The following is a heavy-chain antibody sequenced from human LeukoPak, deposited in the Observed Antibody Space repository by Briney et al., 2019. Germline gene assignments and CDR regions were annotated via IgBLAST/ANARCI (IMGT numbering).Heavy chain of an antibody. D-gene: IGHD2-15*01. Sequence: GASVKVSCKASGYTFTSYYMHRVRQAPGQGLEWMGIINPDGGSTTYAQNFQGRVTMTRDTSTSTVYMELSSLRSEDTAVYYCARAIGYSSPFDYWGQGTLVTVSS. CDR2: INPDGGST. J-gene: IGHJ4*02. V-gene: IGHV1-46*01. CDR3: ARAIGYSSPFDY. CDR1: GYTFTSYY.